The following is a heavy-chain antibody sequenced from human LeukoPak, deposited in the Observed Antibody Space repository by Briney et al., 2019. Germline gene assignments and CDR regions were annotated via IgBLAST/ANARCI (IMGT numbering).Heavy chain of an antibody. CDR1: GFTFSGYE. J-gene: IGHJ4*02. Sequence: PGGSLRLSCAASGFTFSGYEMNWVRQAPGKGLEWVSYINTRGTTMYYADSVKGRFTISRDNAKDSLYLQMNSLRAEDTAIYYCARGRDGYKGGFDYWGQATLVTVSS. CDR2: INTRGTTM. CDR3: ARGRDGYKGGFDY. D-gene: IGHD5-24*01. V-gene: IGHV3-48*03.